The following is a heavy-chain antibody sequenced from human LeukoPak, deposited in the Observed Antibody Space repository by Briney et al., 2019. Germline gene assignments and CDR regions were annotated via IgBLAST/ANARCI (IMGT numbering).Heavy chain of an antibody. J-gene: IGHJ4*02. Sequence: GGSLRLSCAASGFTFSDYSMNWVRQAPGKGLEWISYIRIDSGNTNYADSVKGRFTISGDKAKNSLYLQMNSLRVEDTAVYYCARDYKYAFDNWGQGTLVSVSS. D-gene: IGHD5-24*01. CDR1: GFTFSDYS. CDR2: IRIDSGNT. V-gene: IGHV3-48*01. CDR3: ARDYKYAFDN.